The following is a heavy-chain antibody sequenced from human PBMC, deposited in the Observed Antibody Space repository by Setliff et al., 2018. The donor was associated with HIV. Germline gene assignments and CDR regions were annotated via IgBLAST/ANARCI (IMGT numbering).Heavy chain of an antibody. V-gene: IGHV4-39*07. CDR1: GGSISSNNDH. CDR2: ISHSGNT. CDR3: ARDPHYFDTSGYYSYFYFDF. Sequence: SETLSLTCTVSGGSISSNNDHWGWIRQPPGKGLEWIGSISHSGNTYHNPSLQSRVTISLDMSKSQFSLKLRSMSAADTAVSYCARDPHYFDTSGYYSYFYFDFWGQGMLVTVSS. D-gene: IGHD3-22*01. J-gene: IGHJ4*02.